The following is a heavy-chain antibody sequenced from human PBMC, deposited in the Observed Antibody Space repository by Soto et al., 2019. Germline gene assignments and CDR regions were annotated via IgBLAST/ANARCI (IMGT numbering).Heavy chain of an antibody. J-gene: IGHJ4*02. CDR2: ISAYNVNT. CDR3: ARDWGGEQQLVRIDY. V-gene: IGHV1-18*01. CDR1: GYTFTSYG. Sequence: ASVKVSCKDSGYTFTSYGISWVRQAPGQGLEWMGWISAYNVNTNYAQKLQGRVTMTTDTSTSTAYMELMSLRSDDTAVYCCARDWGGEQQLVRIDYWGQGSLVTVSS. D-gene: IGHD6-13*01.